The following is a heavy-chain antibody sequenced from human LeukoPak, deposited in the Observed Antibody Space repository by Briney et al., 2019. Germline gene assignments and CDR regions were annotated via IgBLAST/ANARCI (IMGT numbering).Heavy chain of an antibody. J-gene: IGHJ5*02. CDR3: ASLGGVVVPAAPTDWFDP. CDR2: INPNSGGT. Sequence: ASVKVSCKASGYTFTGYYMHWVRQAPGQGLEWMGWINPNSGGTNYAQKFQGRVTMTRDTSISTAYMELSRLRSDDTAVYYCASLGGVVVPAAPTDWFDPWGQGTLVTVS. D-gene: IGHD2-2*01. CDR1: GYTFTGYY. V-gene: IGHV1-2*02.